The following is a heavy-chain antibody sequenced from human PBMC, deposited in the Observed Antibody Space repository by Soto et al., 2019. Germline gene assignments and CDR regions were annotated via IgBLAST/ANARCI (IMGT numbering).Heavy chain of an antibody. CDR3: AISAGHPGIFFYYKVMAV. J-gene: IGHJ6*04. CDR2: VYTSDYT. Sequence: PSESLSLTCAVSAGSISSSSWWSWVRQPPGKGLEWIGYVYTSDYTRYSSSLKSRVTISVDTSKSQFYLRLNSVTAADTAVYYWAISAGHPGIFFYYKVMAVGGKGTTVPVSS. D-gene: IGHD3-10*01. V-gene: IGHV4-4*02. CDR1: AGSISSSSW.